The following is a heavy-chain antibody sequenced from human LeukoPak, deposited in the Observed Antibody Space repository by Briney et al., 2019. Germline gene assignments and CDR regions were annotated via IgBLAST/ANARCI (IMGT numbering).Heavy chain of an antibody. D-gene: IGHD3-22*01. CDR1: GFTFSSYW. CDR2: IKQDGSEK. V-gene: IGHV3-7*01. CDR3: ARVSGYPDYYFDY. Sequence: PGGSLRLSCTASGFTFSSYWMSWVRQAPGKGLEWVANIKQDGSEKYYVDSVKGRFTISRDNAKNSLYLQMNSLRAEDTAVYYCARVSGYPDYYFDYWGQGTLVTVSS. J-gene: IGHJ4*02.